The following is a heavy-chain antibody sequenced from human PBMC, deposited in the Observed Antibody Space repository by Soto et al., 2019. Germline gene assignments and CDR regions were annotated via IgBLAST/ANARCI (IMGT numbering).Heavy chain of an antibody. J-gene: IGHJ4*02. CDR3: ARGPKSGNSFLSYFDY. CDR1: GYTFTNYA. CDR2: VNAGNGNT. Sequence: QVQLVQSGAEVKKPGASVRVSCKASGYTFTNYAMHWVRQAPGQRLEWMGWVNAGNGNTKYSQRFQGRVTITRDTSASTAYMELSSLRSEDTAMYYCARGPKSGNSFLSYFDYWGQGTLVTVSS. V-gene: IGHV1-3*01. D-gene: IGHD1-26*01.